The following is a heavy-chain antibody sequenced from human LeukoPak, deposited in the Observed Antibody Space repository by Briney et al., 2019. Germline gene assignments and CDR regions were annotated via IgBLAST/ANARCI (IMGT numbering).Heavy chain of an antibody. CDR1: GYTFTSYG. CDR2: ISAYNGNT. Sequence: ASVKVSCKASGYTFTSYGINWVRQAPGQGLEWMGWISAYNGNTNYAQKLQGRVTMTTDTSTSTAYMELRSLRSDDTAVYYCARRRVGSTSSKGAFDIWGQGTMVTVSS. J-gene: IGHJ3*02. D-gene: IGHD2-2*01. CDR3: ARRRVGSTSSKGAFDI. V-gene: IGHV1-18*01.